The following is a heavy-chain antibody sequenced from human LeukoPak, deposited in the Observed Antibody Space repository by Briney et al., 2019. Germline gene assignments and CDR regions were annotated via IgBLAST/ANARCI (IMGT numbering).Heavy chain of an antibody. V-gene: IGHV3-7*03. CDR3: ARDSRVLLWFGESPVYNWFDP. CDR1: GFTFSSYW. CDR2: IKQDGSEK. Sequence: GGSLRLSCAASGFTFSSYWMSWVRQAPGKGLEWVAHIKQDGSEKYYVDSVKGRFTISRDNAKNSLYLQMNSLRAEDTAVYYCARDSRVLLWFGESPVYNWFDPWGQGTLVTVSS. J-gene: IGHJ5*02. D-gene: IGHD3-10*01.